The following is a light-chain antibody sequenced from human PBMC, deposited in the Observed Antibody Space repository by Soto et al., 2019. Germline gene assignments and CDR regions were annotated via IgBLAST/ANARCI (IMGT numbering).Light chain of an antibody. J-gene: IGLJ2*01. Sequence: QAVVTQPPSASGTPGQRVTISCSGSSSNIGSNTVNWYQQLPGTAPKLLIYSNNQRPSRVPDRFSGSKSGTSASLAISGLQSEDEADYYCAAWDDSLNVLVFGGGTKLTVL. CDR1: SSNIGSNT. CDR3: AAWDDSLNVLV. V-gene: IGLV1-44*01. CDR2: SNN.